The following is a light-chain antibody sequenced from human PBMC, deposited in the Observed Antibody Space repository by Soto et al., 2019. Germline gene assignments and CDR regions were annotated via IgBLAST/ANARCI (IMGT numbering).Light chain of an antibody. CDR2: AAS. Sequence: DIQLTQSPSFLSASVGDRVTITCRASQGISSYLAWYQQKPGKAPKLLIYAASTLQSGVPSRFSGSGSGTEFTLTISSLQPEDVATSYCQQLNSYPLTFGPGKKVDSK. CDR1: QGISSY. J-gene: IGKJ3*01. CDR3: QQLNSYPLT. V-gene: IGKV1-9*01.